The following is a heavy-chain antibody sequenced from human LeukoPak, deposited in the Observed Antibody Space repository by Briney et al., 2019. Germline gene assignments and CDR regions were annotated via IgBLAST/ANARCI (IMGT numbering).Heavy chain of an antibody. CDR3: ARSNMVRGVRALDY. D-gene: IGHD3-10*01. Sequence: SETLSLTCAVYGGSFSGYYWSWIRQPPGKGLEWMGEINHSGSTNYNPSLKSRVTISVDTSKNQFSLKLSSVTAADMAVYYCARSNMVRGVRALDYWGQGTLVTVSS. CDR2: INHSGST. CDR1: GGSFSGYY. V-gene: IGHV4-34*01. J-gene: IGHJ4*02.